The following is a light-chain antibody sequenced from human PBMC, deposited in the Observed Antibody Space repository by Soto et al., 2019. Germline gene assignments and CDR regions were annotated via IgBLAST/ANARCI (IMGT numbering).Light chain of an antibody. CDR3: QPSGT. Sequence: EIVMTQSPATLSVSPGERATLSCRASQSVSSNLAWYQQKPVQAPRLLLYGASTRATGIPARFSGSGSGTEFTSTDSGLQSEDFAVYYCQPSGTFGQGTKVEIK. CDR1: QSVSSN. V-gene: IGKV3-15*01. CDR2: GAS. J-gene: IGKJ1*01.